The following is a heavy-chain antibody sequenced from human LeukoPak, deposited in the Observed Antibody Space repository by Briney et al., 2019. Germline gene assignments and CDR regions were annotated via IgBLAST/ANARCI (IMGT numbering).Heavy chain of an antibody. J-gene: IGHJ6*03. CDR2: VYSSGST. CDR3: AREIYHQLGLYYYYYMDV. D-gene: IGHD3-16*01. CDR1: GGSISSYS. Sequence: SETLSLTCTVSGGSISSYSWSWIRQPAGKGLEWIGRVYSSGSTNYNPSLKSRVTMSVDTSKNRLSLKLNSVTAADTAVYYCAREIYHQLGLYYYYYMDVWGKGTTVTVSS. V-gene: IGHV4-4*07.